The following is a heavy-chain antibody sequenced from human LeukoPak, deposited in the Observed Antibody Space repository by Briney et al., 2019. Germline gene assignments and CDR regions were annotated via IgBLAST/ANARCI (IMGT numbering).Heavy chain of an antibody. CDR2: ISRSGHT. J-gene: IGHJ4*02. V-gene: IGHV4-59*08. D-gene: IGHD3-10*01. CDR3: ARLSFGDSHFDQ. CDR1: GASSSNHF. Sequence: SETLSLTCSVSGASSSNHFWSWIQQPPGKGLEWLGSISRSGHTNYNPSLKSRVTMSVATSKNHFSLNLTSVTAADTAIYYCARLSFGDSHFDQWGQGTLVSVSS.